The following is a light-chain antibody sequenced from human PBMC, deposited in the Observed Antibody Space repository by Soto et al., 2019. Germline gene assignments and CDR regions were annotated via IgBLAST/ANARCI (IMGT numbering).Light chain of an antibody. CDR2: AAS. CDR1: QGLSSY. J-gene: IGKJ1*01. Sequence: IQLTQSPSSLSASVGDRVTITCRASQGLSSYLAWYQQKPGKAPKLLIYAASTLQTGVPSRFSGSESGTDFTLTISSLQPEDFATYHCQQSYSSPRTFGQGTKVDIK. CDR3: QQSYSSPRT. V-gene: IGKV1-9*01.